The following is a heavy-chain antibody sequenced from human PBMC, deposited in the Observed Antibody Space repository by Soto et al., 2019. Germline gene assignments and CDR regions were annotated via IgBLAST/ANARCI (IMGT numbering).Heavy chain of an antibody. D-gene: IGHD5-18*01. CDR2: ISYDGSNK. Sequence: QVQLVESGGGVVQPGRSLRLSCAASGFTFSSYGMHWVRQAPGKGLEWVAVISYDGSNKYYADSVKGRFTISRDNSKNTLYLQMSSLRAEDTAVYYCAKDRGAMVDYFDYWGQGTLVTVSS. CDR3: AKDRGAMVDYFDY. V-gene: IGHV3-30*18. CDR1: GFTFSSYG. J-gene: IGHJ4*02.